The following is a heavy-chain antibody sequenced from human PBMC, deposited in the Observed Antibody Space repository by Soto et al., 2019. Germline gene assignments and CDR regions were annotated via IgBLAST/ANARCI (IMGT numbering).Heavy chain of an antibody. J-gene: IGHJ4*02. V-gene: IGHV3-11*03. CDR2: ISGGSSYT. CDR1: GFSFGDSY. CDR3: AKTRVADSGYYFDH. D-gene: IGHD3-10*01. Sequence: GGSLRLSCAASGFSFGDSYMSWIRQSAGKGLEWLSYISGGSSYTKYAESVKGRFTISRDNARRSLFLQVNGLRADDTAIYYCAKTRVADSGYYFDHWGQGTLVTVSS.